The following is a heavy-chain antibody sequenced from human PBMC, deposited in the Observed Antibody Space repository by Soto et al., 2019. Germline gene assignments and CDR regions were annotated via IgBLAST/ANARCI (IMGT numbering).Heavy chain of an antibody. CDR3: ARSLIAGTTFFFAFDI. V-gene: IGHV4-59*01. CDR2: IYYSGST. J-gene: IGHJ3*02. D-gene: IGHD1-7*01. Sequence: SETLSLTCTVSGGSISSYYWSWIRQPPGKGLEWIGYIYYSGSTNYNPSLKSRVTISVDTSKNQFSLKLSSVTAADTAVYYCARSLIAGTTFFFAFDIWGQGTMVTVSS. CDR1: GGSISSYY.